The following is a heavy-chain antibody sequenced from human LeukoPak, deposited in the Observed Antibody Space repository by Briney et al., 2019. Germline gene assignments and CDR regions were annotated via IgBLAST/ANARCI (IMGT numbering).Heavy chain of an antibody. Sequence: ASVKVSCKASGYTFTSYDINWVRQATGQGLEWMGWMNPNSGNTGYAQKFQGRVTITRNTSISTAYMELSSLRSEDTAVYYCARDVEMATITFYFDYWGQGTLVTVSS. CDR2: MNPNSGNT. V-gene: IGHV1-8*03. CDR3: ARDVEMATITFYFDY. J-gene: IGHJ4*02. CDR1: GYTFTSYD. D-gene: IGHD5-24*01.